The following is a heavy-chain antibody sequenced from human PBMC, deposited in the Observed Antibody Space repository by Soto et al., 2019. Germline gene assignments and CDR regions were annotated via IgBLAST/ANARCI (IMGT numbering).Heavy chain of an antibody. CDR1: GGTFSSYT. V-gene: IGHV1-69*08. CDR2: IIPILGIA. D-gene: IGHD5-12*01. Sequence: QVQLVQSGAEVKKPGSSVKVSCKASGGTFSSYTISWVRQAPGQGLEWMGRIIPILGIANYAQKFQGRVTITADKYTSTAYMELSSLRSEDTALYYCAIDGSGYERHWFDHWGQGPLVTVSS. J-gene: IGHJ5*02. CDR3: AIDGSGYERHWFDH.